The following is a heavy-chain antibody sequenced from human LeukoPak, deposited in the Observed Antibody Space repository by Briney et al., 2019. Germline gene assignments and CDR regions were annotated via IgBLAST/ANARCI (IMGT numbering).Heavy chain of an antibody. Sequence: SETLSLTCTVSGGSITSSSYYWDWIRQPPGKGLEWIGSIYYSGSTYYNPSLNSRVAISVDTSKNQFSLRLTSVTAADTAVYYCARRGYCSGGSCYAPSGMDVWGQGTTVTVSS. CDR1: GGSITSSSYY. V-gene: IGHV4-39*01. D-gene: IGHD2-15*01. J-gene: IGHJ6*02. CDR2: IYYSGST. CDR3: ARRGYCSGGSCYAPSGMDV.